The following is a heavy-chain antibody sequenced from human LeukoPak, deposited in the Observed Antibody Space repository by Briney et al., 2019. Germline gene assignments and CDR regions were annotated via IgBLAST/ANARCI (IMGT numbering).Heavy chain of an antibody. CDR2: IYYSGST. Sequence: PSQTLSLTCTVSGGSISSGGYYWSWIRQHPGKGLEWIGYIYYSGSTYYNPSLKSRVTVSVDTSKNQFSLKLSSVTAADTAVYYCARRTRYGSGSYSFDYWGQGTLVTVSS. CDR3: ARRTRYGSGSYSFDY. D-gene: IGHD3-10*01. J-gene: IGHJ4*02. V-gene: IGHV4-31*03. CDR1: GGSISSGGYY.